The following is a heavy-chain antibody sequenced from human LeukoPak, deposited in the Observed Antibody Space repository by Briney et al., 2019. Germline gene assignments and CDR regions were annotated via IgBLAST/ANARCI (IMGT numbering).Heavy chain of an antibody. D-gene: IGHD6-13*01. J-gene: IGHJ5*02. CDR2: IYSSGTT. V-gene: IGHV4-59*08. CDR1: GGSISSYY. Sequence: SETLSLTCTVYGGSISSYYWSWIRQPPGKGLEWIGYIYSSGTTNYNPSLRSRVSMSVDTSKNQFSLKLSSVTATDTALYYCARGYSSSWYYNWFDPWGQGTLVTVSS. CDR3: ARGYSSSWYYNWFDP.